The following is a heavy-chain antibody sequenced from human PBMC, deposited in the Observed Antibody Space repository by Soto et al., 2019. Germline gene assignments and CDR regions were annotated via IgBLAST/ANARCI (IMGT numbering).Heavy chain of an antibody. J-gene: IGHJ4*02. CDR3: ARDNTGLDY. CDR1: GGAFTSYS. CDR2: IIPMSGTT. Sequence: QVHLVQSGAEVKKPGSSVKVSCKASGGAFTSYSFHWVRQAPGQGLEWMGGIIPMSGTTNYALKFQGRVTMTADVPTNTAYIELSSLRSEDTAIYYCARDNTGLDYWGQGTLVTGSS. D-gene: IGHD1-1*01. V-gene: IGHV1-69*12.